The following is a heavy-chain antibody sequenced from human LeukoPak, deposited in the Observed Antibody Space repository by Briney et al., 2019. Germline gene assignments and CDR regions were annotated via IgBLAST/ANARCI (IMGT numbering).Heavy chain of an antibody. J-gene: IGHJ4*02. CDR3: AKPYSSGWQPPPNADYGDY. V-gene: IGHV3-23*01. CDR2: ISGSGGST. CDR1: GFTFSSYA. Sequence: PGGSLRLSCAASGFTFSSYAMSWVRQAPGKGLEWVSAISGSGGSTYYADSVKGRFTISRDNSKNTLYLQMNSLRAEDTAVYYCAKPYSSGWQPPPNADYGDYWGQGTLVTVSS. D-gene: IGHD6-19*01.